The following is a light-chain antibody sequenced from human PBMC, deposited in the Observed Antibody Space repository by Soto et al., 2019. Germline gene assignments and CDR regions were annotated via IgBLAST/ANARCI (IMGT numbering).Light chain of an antibody. CDR2: EVS. V-gene: IGLV2-14*01. J-gene: IGLJ3*02. CDR1: SSDVGYYNY. CDR3: SSYTTSSTQV. Sequence: QSALTQPASVSGSPGQSITISSTGTSSDVGYYNYVSWYQHHPGKVPKLMIYEVSNRPSGVSNRFSGSKSGNTASLTISGLQAEDEADYYCSSYTTSSTQVFGGGTKLTVL.